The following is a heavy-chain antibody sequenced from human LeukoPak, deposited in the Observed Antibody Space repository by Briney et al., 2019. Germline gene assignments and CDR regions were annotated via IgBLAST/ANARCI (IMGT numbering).Heavy chain of an antibody. Sequence: GGSLRLSCAASGFTFDDYAMHWVRQAPGKGLEWVSGISWNSGSIGYADSVKGRFTISRDNAKNSLYLQTNSLRAEDTALYYCAKDGGRVRPAMLDYWGQGTLVTVSS. V-gene: IGHV3-9*01. CDR2: ISWNSGSI. J-gene: IGHJ4*02. CDR3: AKDGGRVRPAMLDY. D-gene: IGHD5-18*01. CDR1: GFTFDDYA.